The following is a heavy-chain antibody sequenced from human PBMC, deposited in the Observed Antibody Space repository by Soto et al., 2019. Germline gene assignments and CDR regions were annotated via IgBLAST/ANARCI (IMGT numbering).Heavy chain of an antibody. D-gene: IGHD3-22*01. J-gene: IGHJ6*02. CDR3: AKSIVVVTDYYYGMDV. CDR2: IIPIFGTA. V-gene: IGHV1-69*13. Sequence: SVKVSCKASGGTFSSYAISWVRQAPGQGLEWMGGIIPIFGTANYAQKFQGRVTITADESTSTAYMELSSLRSEDTAVYYCAKSIVVVTDYYYGMDVWGQGTTVTVSS. CDR1: GGTFSSYA.